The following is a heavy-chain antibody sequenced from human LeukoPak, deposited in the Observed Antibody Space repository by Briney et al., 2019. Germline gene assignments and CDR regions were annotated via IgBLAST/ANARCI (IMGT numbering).Heavy chain of an antibody. CDR2: IIPIFGTA. D-gene: IGHD2-15*01. Sequence: SVMVSCKASGGTFSSYAISWVRQAPGQGLEWMGRIIPIFGTANYAQKFQGRVTITTDESTSTAYMELSSLRSEDTAVYYCASEALGYCSGGSCYHDAFDIWGQGTMVTVSS. J-gene: IGHJ3*02. CDR3: ASEALGYCSGGSCYHDAFDI. V-gene: IGHV1-69*05. CDR1: GGTFSSYA.